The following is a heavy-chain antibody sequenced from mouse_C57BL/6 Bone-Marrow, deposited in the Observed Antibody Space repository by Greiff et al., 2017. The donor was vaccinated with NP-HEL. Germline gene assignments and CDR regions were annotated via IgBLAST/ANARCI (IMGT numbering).Heavy chain of an antibody. V-gene: IGHV1-52*01. CDR3: AREISTVVAHFDC. Sequence: VQLQQPGAELVRPGSSVKLSCKASGYTFTSYWMHWVKQRPIQGLEWIGNIDPSDSETHYNQKFKDKATLTVDKSSSTAYMQLSSLTSEDSAVYYCAREISTVVAHFDCWGQGTTLTVSS. J-gene: IGHJ2*01. CDR1: GYTFTSYW. CDR2: IDPSDSET. D-gene: IGHD1-1*01.